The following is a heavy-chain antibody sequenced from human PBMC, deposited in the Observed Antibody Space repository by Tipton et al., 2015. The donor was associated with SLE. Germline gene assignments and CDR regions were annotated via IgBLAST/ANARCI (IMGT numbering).Heavy chain of an antibody. J-gene: IGHJ5*02. V-gene: IGHV4-59*08. CDR3: ARQWAREAAGTGNWFDP. CDR1: GGSIGPYY. CDR2: IYFDGNS. D-gene: IGHD6-13*01. Sequence: LRLSCTVSGGSIGPYYWHWIRQSPGKALEWIGYIYFDGNSNGRGNYNPSLKSRVTMSVDPSKMQFSLNLSSVTAADTAVYYCARQWAREAAGTGNWFDPWGQGTLVTVSS.